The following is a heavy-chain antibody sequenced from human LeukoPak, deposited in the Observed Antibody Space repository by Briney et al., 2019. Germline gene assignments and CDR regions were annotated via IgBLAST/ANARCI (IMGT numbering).Heavy chain of an antibody. CDR1: GFTFSSYG. Sequence: QPGRSLRLSCAASGFTFSSYGMHWVRQAPGKGLEWVAVISYDGSNKYYADSVKGRFTISRDNSKNTLYLQMNSLRAEDTAVYYCAKDIAADTALVNYFDSWGQGTLVTVSS. CDR2: ISYDGSNK. D-gene: IGHD5-18*01. J-gene: IGHJ4*02. V-gene: IGHV3-30*18. CDR3: AKDIAADTALVNYFDS.